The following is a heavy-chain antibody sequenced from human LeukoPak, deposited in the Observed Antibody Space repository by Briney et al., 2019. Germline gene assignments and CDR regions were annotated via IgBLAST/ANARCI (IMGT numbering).Heavy chain of an antibody. CDR1: GFTFSSYS. CDR2: ISSSSSTI. J-gene: IGHJ2*01. D-gene: IGHD6-19*01. V-gene: IGHV3-48*04. Sequence: GGSLRLSCAASGFTFSSYSMNWVRQAPGKGLEWVSYISSSSSTIYYADSVKGRFTISRDNAKNSLYLQMNSLRAEDTAVYYCARTWQVRPANWYFDLWGRGTLVTVSS. CDR3: ARTWQVRPANWYFDL.